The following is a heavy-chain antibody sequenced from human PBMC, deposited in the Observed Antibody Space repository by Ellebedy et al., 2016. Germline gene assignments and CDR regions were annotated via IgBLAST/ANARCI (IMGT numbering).Heavy chain of an antibody. CDR3: ARHPSGTALDHVDV. Sequence: SETLSFTXSVSGGSFSGSDSYWGWTRQAPGKGLEWIGNIYHRGSTYYNPSLKSRVTISVDTANNQFFLKLSSVTAADTAVYFCARHPSGTALDHVDVWGKGTTVTVSS. D-gene: IGHD1-1*01. CDR1: GGSFSGSDSY. V-gene: IGHV4-39*01. CDR2: IYHRGST. J-gene: IGHJ6*04.